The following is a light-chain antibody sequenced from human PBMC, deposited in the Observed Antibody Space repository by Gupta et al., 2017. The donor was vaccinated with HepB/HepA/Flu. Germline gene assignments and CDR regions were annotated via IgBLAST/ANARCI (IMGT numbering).Light chain of an antibody. V-gene: IGKV1D-12*01. CDR3: QQSNSCPYT. CDR1: QVFSRW. J-gene: IGKJ2*01. Sequence: DIQMTQSPSSVSAFVGDRVTITCRASQVFSRWLTWYQQKPGKAPKLLISAASTLQTGVPARFSGSVSGTDFTLTISSLQPEDFAAYYCQQSNSCPYTFGQGTKLEIK. CDR2: AAS.